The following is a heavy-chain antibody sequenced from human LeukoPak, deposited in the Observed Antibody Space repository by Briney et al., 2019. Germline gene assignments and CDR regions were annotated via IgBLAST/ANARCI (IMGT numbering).Heavy chain of an antibody. D-gene: IGHD4-23*01. Sequence: PGGSLRLSCAASGFTFSSYWMHWVRQGPGKGLVWVSRIYSDGSRTTYADSVKGRFTISGDNAKNTLYLQMNSLRAEDTAVYYCASGVTHDAFDIWGQGTMVTVSS. J-gene: IGHJ3*02. CDR1: GFTFSSYW. CDR2: IYSDGSRT. CDR3: ASGVTHDAFDI. V-gene: IGHV3-74*01.